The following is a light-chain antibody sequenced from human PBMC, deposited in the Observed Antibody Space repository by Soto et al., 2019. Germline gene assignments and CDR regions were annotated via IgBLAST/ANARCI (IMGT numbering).Light chain of an antibody. CDR2: GAS. CDR3: QQGNSFPLA. J-gene: IGKJ4*01. V-gene: IGKV1-12*01. Sequence: DIQMTQSPSSVSASVGDRVTMTCRASQGISTWLAWYQQKPGKAPKLLIYGASTLQSGVASRFSGSGSGTDFTLTIISLQPEDLAAYYCQQGNSFPLAFGGGTKVQIK. CDR1: QGISTW.